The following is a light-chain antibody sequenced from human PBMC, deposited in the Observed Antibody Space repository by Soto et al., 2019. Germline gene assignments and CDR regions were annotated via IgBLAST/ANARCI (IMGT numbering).Light chain of an antibody. CDR1: SSDVGGYDF. CDR2: DVS. CDR3: CSYAGTYTLV. Sequence: ALTQPRSVSGSPGQSVTISCTGSSSDVGGYDFVSWYQQHPGKAPKLMISDVSERPSGVPDRFSGSKSANTASLTISGLQAEDEADYYCCSYAGTYTLVFGGGTKLTVL. J-gene: IGLJ3*02. V-gene: IGLV2-11*01.